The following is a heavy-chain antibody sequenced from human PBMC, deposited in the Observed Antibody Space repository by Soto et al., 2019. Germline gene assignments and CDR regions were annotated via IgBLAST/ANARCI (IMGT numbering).Heavy chain of an antibody. Sequence: GASVKVSCKASGYTFTSYGMNWVRQAPGQGLGWMGWISTYNGNTNYAQKLQGRVTMTTDTSTSTAYMELRSLRSDDTAVYYCARSPTTVTSIDFQHWGQGTLVTVSS. CDR3: ARSPTTVTSIDFQH. J-gene: IGHJ1*01. V-gene: IGHV1-18*01. CDR2: ISTYNGNT. D-gene: IGHD4-17*01. CDR1: GYTFTSYG.